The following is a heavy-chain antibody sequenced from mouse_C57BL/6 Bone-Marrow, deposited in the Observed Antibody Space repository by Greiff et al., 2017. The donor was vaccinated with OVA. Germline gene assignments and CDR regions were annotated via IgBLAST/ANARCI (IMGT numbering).Heavy chain of an antibody. Sequence: VQLQQSGPVLVKPGASVKMSCKASGYTFTDYYMNWVKQSHGKSLEWIGVINPYNGGTSYNQKFKGKATLTVDKSSSTAYMELNSLTSEDSAVYYCAKPSYYSNLYYAMDYWGQGTSVTVSS. CDR2: INPYNGGT. CDR3: AKPSYYSNLYYAMDY. V-gene: IGHV1-19*01. D-gene: IGHD2-5*01. CDR1: GYTFTDYY. J-gene: IGHJ4*01.